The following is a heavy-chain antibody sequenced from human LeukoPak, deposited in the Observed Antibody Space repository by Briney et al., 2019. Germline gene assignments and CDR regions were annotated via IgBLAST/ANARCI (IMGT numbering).Heavy chain of an antibody. CDR3: AKVGQWLAIDAFDI. CDR2: ISYDGSNK. J-gene: IGHJ3*02. D-gene: IGHD6-19*01. CDR1: GFTFNTYG. Sequence: GGSLRLSCAASGFTFNTYGMHWVRQAPGKGLEWVAVISYDGSNKYYADSVKGRFTISRDNSKNTLYLQMNSLRAEDTAVYYCAKVGQWLAIDAFDIWGQGTMVTVSS. V-gene: IGHV3-30*18.